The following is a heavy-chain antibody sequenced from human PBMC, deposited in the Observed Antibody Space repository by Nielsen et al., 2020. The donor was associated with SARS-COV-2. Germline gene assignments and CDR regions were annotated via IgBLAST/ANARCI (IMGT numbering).Heavy chain of an antibody. CDR3: ARARATIFGLVMSYGMDV. D-gene: IGHD3/OR15-3a*01. CDR2: INPNSGGT. J-gene: IGHJ6*02. V-gene: IGHV1-2*02. Sequence: ASVKVSCKASGYTFTSYGISWVRQAPGQGLEWIGWINPNSGGTDYAQKFQGTVTMTRDASISTVYMELTSDDTAVYYCARARATIFGLVMSYGMDVWGQGTTVAVSS. CDR1: GYTFTSYG.